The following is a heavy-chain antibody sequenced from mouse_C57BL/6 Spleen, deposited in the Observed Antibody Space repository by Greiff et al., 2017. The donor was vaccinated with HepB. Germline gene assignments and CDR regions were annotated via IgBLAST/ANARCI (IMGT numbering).Heavy chain of an antibody. J-gene: IGHJ3*01. D-gene: IGHD2-4*01. V-gene: IGHV1-52*01. CDR3: ARSLYDYSAWFAY. Sequence: VQLQQPGAELVRPGSSVKLSCKASGYTFTSYWMHWVKQRPIQGLEWIGNIDPSDSETHYNQKFKDKATLTVDKSSSTAYMQLSSLTSEDSAVYYCARSLYDYSAWFAYWGQGTLVTVSA. CDR2: IDPSDSET. CDR1: GYTFTSYW.